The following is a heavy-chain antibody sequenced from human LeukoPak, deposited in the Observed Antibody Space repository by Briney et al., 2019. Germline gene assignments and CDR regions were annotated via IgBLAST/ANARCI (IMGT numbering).Heavy chain of an antibody. CDR2: IYTGGTT. CDR1: GASISSTSYY. V-gene: IGHV4-61*02. D-gene: IGHD4-23*01. Sequence: PSQTLSLTCTVSGASISSTSYYWSWIRQPAGKGLEWIGRIYTGGTTTYNPSLRSRVTISGDTSKNQFSLRLSSVTAADTAVYYCARENQDGGNSNDAFDIWGQGTMVTVSS. CDR3: ARENQDGGNSNDAFDI. J-gene: IGHJ3*02.